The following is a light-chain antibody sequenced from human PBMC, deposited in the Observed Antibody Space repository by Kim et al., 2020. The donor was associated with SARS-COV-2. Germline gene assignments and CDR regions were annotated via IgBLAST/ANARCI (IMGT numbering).Light chain of an antibody. CDR3: QQYNNWPPWT. V-gene: IGKV3-15*01. CDR2: GAS. CDR1: QSVSSN. J-gene: IGKJ1*01. Sequence: SPGERATLSCRARQSVSSNLAWYQQKPGQAPRLRIYGASTRATGIPARFSGSGSGTEFTLTISSLQSEDFAVYYCQQYNNWPPWTFGQGTKVDIK.